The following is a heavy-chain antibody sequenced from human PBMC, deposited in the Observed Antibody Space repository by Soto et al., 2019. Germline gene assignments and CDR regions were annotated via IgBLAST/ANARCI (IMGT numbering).Heavy chain of an antibody. D-gene: IGHD6-19*01. J-gene: IGHJ4*02. CDR3: ARAVAGTFDY. Sequence: PSETLSLTCTVSGGSISSGGYYWSWIRQHPGKGLEWIGYIYYSGSTYYNTSLKSRVTISVDTSKNQFSLKLSSVTAADTAVYYCARAVAGTFDYWGQGTLVTVSS. CDR1: GGSISSGGYY. V-gene: IGHV4-31*03. CDR2: IYYSGST.